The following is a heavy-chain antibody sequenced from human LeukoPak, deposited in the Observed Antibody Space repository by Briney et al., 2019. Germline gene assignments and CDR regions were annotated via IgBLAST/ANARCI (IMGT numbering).Heavy chain of an antibody. D-gene: IGHD2-15*01. CDR1: GFTFNRNW. V-gene: IGHV3-48*02. J-gene: IGHJ4*02. CDR3: AQKGGTDH. CDR2: ISSSSGAI. Sequence: GGSLRLSCAASGFTFNRNWMSWVRQAPGKGLEWISYISSSSGAIYYADSVKGRFTISRDNAKSSLYLQMSSLRDEDTAVYYCAQKGGTDHWGQGTLVTVSS.